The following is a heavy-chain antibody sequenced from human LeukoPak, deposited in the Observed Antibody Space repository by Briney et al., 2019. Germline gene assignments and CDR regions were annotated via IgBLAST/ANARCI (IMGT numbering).Heavy chain of an antibody. J-gene: IGHJ3*02. CDR2: INPSGGST. D-gene: IGHD2-2*01. Sequence: ASVKVSCKASGGTFSSYAISWVRQAPGQGLEWMGIINPSGGSTSYAQKFQGRVTMTRDTSTSTVYMELSSLRSEDTAVYYCARDGEFRYCSSTSCHAPYYYGSGSSAFDIWGQGTMVTVSS. CDR1: GGTFSSYA. CDR3: ARDGEFRYCSSTSCHAPYYYGSGSSAFDI. V-gene: IGHV1-46*01.